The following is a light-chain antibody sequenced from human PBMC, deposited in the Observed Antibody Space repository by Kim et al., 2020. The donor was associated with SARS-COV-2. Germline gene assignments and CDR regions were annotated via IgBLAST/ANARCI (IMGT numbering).Light chain of an antibody. J-gene: IGLJ2*01. V-gene: IGLV3-1*01. Sequence: SVSPGQTASIPCAGDKLGDKYACWYQQKPGQSPVVVIHQDSKRPSGIPGRFSGSNSGNTATLTISGTQAMDEADYYCQAWDSSTVVFGGGTQLTVL. CDR2: QDS. CDR3: QAWDSSTVV. CDR1: KLGDKY.